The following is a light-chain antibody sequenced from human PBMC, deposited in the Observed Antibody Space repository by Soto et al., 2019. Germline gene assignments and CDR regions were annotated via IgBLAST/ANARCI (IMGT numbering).Light chain of an antibody. CDR3: QQYGSSSFT. Sequence: EIVLTQSPGTLSLSPGERATLSCRASQSVSRSYLAWYQQKPGQAHRLLIYGASSRATGIPDRFSGSGSGTDCTLTIRRLEPEDFSVYYCQQYGSSSFTFGPGTKVDIK. CDR2: GAS. V-gene: IGKV3-20*01. J-gene: IGKJ3*01. CDR1: QSVSRSY.